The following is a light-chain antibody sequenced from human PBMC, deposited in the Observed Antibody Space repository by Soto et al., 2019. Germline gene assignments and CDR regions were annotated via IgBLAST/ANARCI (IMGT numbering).Light chain of an antibody. J-gene: IGKJ4*01. Sequence: DIQMTQSPSTLSASVGERVTITCRASQSLNNYLAWYQQTPGKAPKLLIYDASTLERGVPSRFSGTGSGTEFTLTISSLQPEDFATYYCQQYDSFPLTFGGGTKVDIK. CDR3: QQYDSFPLT. CDR1: QSLNNY. CDR2: DAS. V-gene: IGKV1-5*01.